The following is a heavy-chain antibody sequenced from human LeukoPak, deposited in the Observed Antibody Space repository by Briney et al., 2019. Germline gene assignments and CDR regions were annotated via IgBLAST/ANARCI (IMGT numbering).Heavy chain of an antibody. CDR3: ARNYGGTRDFDY. D-gene: IGHD4-23*01. J-gene: IGHJ4*02. Sequence: ASVKVSCKASGGTFSSYAISWVRQAPGQGLEWMGGIIPIFGTTNYAQKFQGRVTITADESASTAYMELSSLRSEDTAVYYCARNYGGTRDFDYWGQGTLVTVSS. V-gene: IGHV1-69*13. CDR2: IIPIFGTT. CDR1: GGTFSSYA.